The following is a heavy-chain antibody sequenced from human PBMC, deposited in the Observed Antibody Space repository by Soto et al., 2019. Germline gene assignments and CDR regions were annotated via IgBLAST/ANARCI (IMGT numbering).Heavy chain of an antibody. J-gene: IGHJ6*04. CDR1: GGTFSSYA. CDR3: AIRRGIAADQTIDSLGYYGMDV. V-gene: IGHV1-69*13. Sequence: SVKVSCKASGGTFSSYAISWVRQAPGQGLEWMGGIIPIFGTANYAQKFQGRVTITADESTSTAYMELSSLRSEDTAVYYCAIRRGIAADQTIDSLGYYGMDVWGKGTKVTVSS. D-gene: IGHD6-13*01. CDR2: IIPIFGTA.